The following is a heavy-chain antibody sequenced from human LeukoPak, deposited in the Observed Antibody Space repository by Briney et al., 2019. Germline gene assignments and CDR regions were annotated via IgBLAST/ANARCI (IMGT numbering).Heavy chain of an antibody. CDR2: IDPSDSYT. CDR3: ARPRTLVRGTIGYYFDY. Sequence: GESLKISCKGSGYRFTSYWITWVRQMPGKGLEWMGRIDPSDSYTNYSPSFQGHVTISVDKSISTAYLQWSSLQASDTAMYYCARPRTLVRGTIGYYFDYWGQGTLVTVSS. D-gene: IGHD3-10*01. J-gene: IGHJ4*02. CDR1: GYRFTSYW. V-gene: IGHV5-10-1*01.